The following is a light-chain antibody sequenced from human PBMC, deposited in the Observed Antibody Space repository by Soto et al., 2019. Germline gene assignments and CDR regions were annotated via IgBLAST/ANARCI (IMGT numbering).Light chain of an antibody. CDR1: QNIRRS. V-gene: IGKV3-15*01. CDR3: QQYEKWPPAT. J-gene: IGKJ4*01. Sequence: EIVMTQSPATLSVSPGERGTLSCRASQNIRRSLAWYQQKPGQAPRLVIYQASTRAPGIPARFSGGGSGTEFTLTITSLQSEDFAVYYCQQYEKWPPATFGGGTRVEIK. CDR2: QAS.